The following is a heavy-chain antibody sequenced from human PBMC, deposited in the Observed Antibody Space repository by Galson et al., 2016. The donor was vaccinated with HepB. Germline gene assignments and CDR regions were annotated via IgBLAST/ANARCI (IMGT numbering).Heavy chain of an antibody. V-gene: IGHV1-69*13. CDR3: ATSPPMSGLPLLYFDN. J-gene: IGHJ4*02. CDR2: IITMSDTA. D-gene: IGHD2-2*02. CDR1: GGPFSSNV. Sequence: SVKVSCKASGGPFSSNVISWVRQAPGQGLEWMGGIITMSDTANYAQKLQGRLTIAADQAARTAYMEPRSLTSDDTAVYYCATSPPMSGLPLLYFDNWGQGTLVTVSS.